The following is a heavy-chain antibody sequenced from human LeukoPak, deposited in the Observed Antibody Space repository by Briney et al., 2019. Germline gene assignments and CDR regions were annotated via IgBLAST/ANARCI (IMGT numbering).Heavy chain of an antibody. CDR1: GFTFTTYW. CDR3: ARVGTAEGTLEDY. D-gene: IGHD6-13*01. CDR2: IKNDGSEK. V-gene: IGHV3-7*01. Sequence: GGSLRLSCAASGFTFTTYWMSWVRQPPGKGLEWVANIKNDGSEKYYVDSVRGRFTISRDNAKNSLYLQMNSLRAEDTAVYYCARVGTAEGTLEDYWGQGTLVTVSS. J-gene: IGHJ4*02.